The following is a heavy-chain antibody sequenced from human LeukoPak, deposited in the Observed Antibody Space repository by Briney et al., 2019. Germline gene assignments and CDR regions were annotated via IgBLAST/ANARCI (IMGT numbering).Heavy chain of an antibody. Sequence: SETLSLTCSVSGGSINNYYWSWIRQPPGKGLEWIGNIYYSGSTNYNPSLKSRVTISVDTSKNHFSLKLSSVTAEDTAVYYCARGGGSHSPFLEPVTDFDYWGQGTLVTVSS. D-gene: IGHD1-26*01. CDR2: IYYSGST. CDR1: GGSINNYY. J-gene: IGHJ4*02. V-gene: IGHV4-59*01. CDR3: ARGGGSHSPFLEPVTDFDY.